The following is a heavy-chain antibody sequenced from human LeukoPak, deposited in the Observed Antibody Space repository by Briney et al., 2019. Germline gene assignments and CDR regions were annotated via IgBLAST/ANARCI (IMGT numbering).Heavy chain of an antibody. D-gene: IGHD3-16*01. Sequence: ASVKVSCKVSGYSLIEVAMHWVRQAPAKGLEWMGGYHPEDGEILYAQKFQGRVTMTEDTSTDTAYMELSSLRSDDTAVYYCATEGGRSFDFWGQGTLVTVSS. CDR3: ATEGGRSFDF. J-gene: IGHJ4*02. CDR1: GYSLIEVA. V-gene: IGHV1-24*01. CDR2: YHPEDGEI.